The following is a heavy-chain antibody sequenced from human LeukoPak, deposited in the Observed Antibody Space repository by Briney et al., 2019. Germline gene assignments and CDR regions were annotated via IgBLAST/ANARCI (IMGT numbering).Heavy chain of an antibody. CDR1: GFMFGNYA. V-gene: IGHV3-23*01. CDR3: AKGGSVVRGSLDS. Sequence: GGSLRLSCAASGFMFGNYAMSWVRQAPGKRLEWISAISGSGGSTYYADSVKVRCTISRDTANRTLYLQMNSLRVGDTAIYYCAKGGSVVRGSLDSWGQGTLVSVSS. J-gene: IGHJ5*01. CDR2: ISGSGGST. D-gene: IGHD2-15*01.